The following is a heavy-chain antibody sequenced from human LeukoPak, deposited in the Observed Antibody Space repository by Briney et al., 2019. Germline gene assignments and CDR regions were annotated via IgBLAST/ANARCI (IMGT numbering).Heavy chain of an antibody. Sequence: SETLSLTCTVSGGSISSGGYHWSWIRQHPGKGLEWIGFIYYSGSTYYNPSLKSRVTISVDTSKNQFSLKLSSVTTADTAVYFCARRRGQSSGPSYYYFYMDVWGKGTTVTVS. CDR3: ARRRGQSSGPSYYYFYMDV. V-gene: IGHV4-31*03. J-gene: IGHJ6*03. CDR1: GGSISSGGYH. D-gene: IGHD2-8*02. CDR2: IYYSGST.